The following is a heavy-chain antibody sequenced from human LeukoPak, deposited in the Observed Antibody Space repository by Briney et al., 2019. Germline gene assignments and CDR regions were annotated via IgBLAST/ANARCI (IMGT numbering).Heavy chain of an antibody. V-gene: IGHV3-30*02. CDR3: AKMQLKAGESDY. CDR2: IRYDGSNK. CDR1: GFTFSSYG. D-gene: IGHD3-10*01. J-gene: IGHJ4*02. Sequence: PGRSLSLSCTASGFTFSSYGMHWGRQAPRKGLEWVAFIRYDGSNKYYADSVKGRFTISRDNSKNTLYLQMNSLRAEDTAVYYCAKMQLKAGESDYWGQGTLVTVSS.